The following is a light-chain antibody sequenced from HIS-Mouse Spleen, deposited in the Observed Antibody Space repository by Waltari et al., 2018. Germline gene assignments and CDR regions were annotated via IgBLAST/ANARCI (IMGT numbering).Light chain of an antibody. V-gene: IGLV3-25*03. CDR2: KDS. J-gene: IGLJ2*01. Sequence: SYVLTQPPSVSVAPGKTARITCGGNNIGSKSGHWYQQKPGQAPVLVIYKDSERPSGIPERFSGSSSGTTVTLTISGVQAEDEADYYCQSADSSGTYVVFGGGTKLTVL. CDR3: QSADSSGTYVV. CDR1: NIGSKS.